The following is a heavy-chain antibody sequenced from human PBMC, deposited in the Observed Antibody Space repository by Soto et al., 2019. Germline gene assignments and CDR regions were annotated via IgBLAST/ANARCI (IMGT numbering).Heavy chain of an antibody. D-gene: IGHD2-2*01. Sequence: ASVKVSCKASGYTFTGYYIHWVREAPGQGLEWMGWINPQTGGTSYAQKFQGRVTLSRDTSINTAYLELSRLTFDDAAVYFCARERYQVISDGMDVWGQGTTVTVSS. V-gene: IGHV1-2*02. CDR3: ARERYQVISDGMDV. J-gene: IGHJ6*02. CDR1: GYTFTGYY. CDR2: INPQTGGT.